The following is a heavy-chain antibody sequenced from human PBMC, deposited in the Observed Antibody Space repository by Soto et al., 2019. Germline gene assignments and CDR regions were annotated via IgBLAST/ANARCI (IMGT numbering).Heavy chain of an antibody. J-gene: IGHJ3*02. V-gene: IGHV1-3*01. Sequence: ASVKVSCTASGYTFTSYAMHWVRQAPGQGLEWMGWINAGNGNTKYAQKFQGRVTITGDASTSTAYMELSSLRSEDTAVYYCARGGGCSGGSCYSGVFDIGGQGTMVTVS. CDR1: GYTFTSYA. CDR2: INAGNGNT. D-gene: IGHD2-15*01. CDR3: ARGGGCSGGSCYSGVFDI.